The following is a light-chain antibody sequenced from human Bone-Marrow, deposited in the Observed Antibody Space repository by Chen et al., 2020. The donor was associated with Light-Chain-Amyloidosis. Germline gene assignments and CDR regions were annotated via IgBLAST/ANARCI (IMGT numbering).Light chain of an antibody. J-gene: IGLJ3*02. CDR2: SNN. Sequence: SVLTQPPSASGTPGQRVTISCSGSSSNIGANTVNWYQQFPGTAPKLIIDSNNQRPAGLPDRFSGSKSGTAASLASRGLQSEDETDYAWAAGDDNLNGWVFGGGTKLTVL. CDR1: SSNIGANT. CDR3: AAGDDNLNGWV. V-gene: IGLV1-44*01.